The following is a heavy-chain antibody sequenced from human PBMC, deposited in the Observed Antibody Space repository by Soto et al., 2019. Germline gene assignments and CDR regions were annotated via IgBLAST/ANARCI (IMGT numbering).Heavy chain of an antibody. CDR2: ISSNGGST. J-gene: IGHJ4*02. V-gene: IGHV3-64*01. CDR3: ARGSVRYSSSSFGFDY. D-gene: IGHD6-6*01. CDR1: GFTFSSYA. Sequence: GESLKISCAASGFTFSSYAMHWVRQAPGKGLEYVSAISSNGGSTYYANSVKGRFTISRDNSKNTLYLQMGSLRAEDMAVYYCARGSVRYSSSSFGFDYWGQGTLVTVSS.